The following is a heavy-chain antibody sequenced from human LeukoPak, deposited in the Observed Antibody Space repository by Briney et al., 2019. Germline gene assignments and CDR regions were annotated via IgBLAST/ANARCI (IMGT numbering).Heavy chain of an antibody. Sequence: PSETLSLTCTVSGGSISSGSYYWSWIRQPAGKGLEWIGRIYTSGSTNYNPSLESRVTISVDTSKNQFSLKLSSVTAADTAVYYCARGILTGYYLFDYWGQGTLVTVSS. J-gene: IGHJ4*02. V-gene: IGHV4-61*02. D-gene: IGHD3-9*01. CDR3: ARGILTGYYLFDY. CDR1: GGSISSGSYY. CDR2: IYTSGST.